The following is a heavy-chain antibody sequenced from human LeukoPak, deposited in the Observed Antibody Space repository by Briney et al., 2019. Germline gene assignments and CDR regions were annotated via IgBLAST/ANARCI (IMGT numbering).Heavy chain of an antibody. CDR2: MNHSGST. J-gene: IGHJ4*02. V-gene: IGHV4-34*01. D-gene: IGHD3-22*01. CDR1: GGSFSGYY. Sequence: PSETLSLTCAVYGGSFSGYYWSWIRQPPGKGLEWIGEMNHSGSTNYNPSLKSRVAISEDTSKNQLSLKLRSVTAADTAMYYCARTTTYYDSSGYYNGHDYWGQGTLVTVSS. CDR3: ARTTTYYDSSGYYNGHDY.